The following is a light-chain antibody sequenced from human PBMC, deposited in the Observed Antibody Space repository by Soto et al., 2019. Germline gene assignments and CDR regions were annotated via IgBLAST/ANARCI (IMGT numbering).Light chain of an antibody. CDR3: QQSSSTLLLT. V-gene: IGKV1-39*01. CDR1: QAINTY. CDR2: GTS. Sequence: DIQMTQSPSFLSASVGDRVTISCRASQAINTYLNWYQQKPGKAPKLLIYGTSDLQNGVPSRFSGGGSGTDFTLTISSLQPEDFATYYCQQSSSTLLLTFGQGTRLEV. J-gene: IGKJ5*01.